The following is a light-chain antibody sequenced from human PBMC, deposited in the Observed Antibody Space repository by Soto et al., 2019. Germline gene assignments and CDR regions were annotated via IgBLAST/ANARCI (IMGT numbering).Light chain of an antibody. CDR2: EVS. V-gene: IGLV2-14*01. CDR1: SSDVGGYNY. Sequence: QSVLTQPASVSGSPGQSIAISCTGTSSDVGGYNYVSWYQQHPGKAPELMMSEVSTRPSGVSDRFTGSKSGNTASLPISGLQAEDEADYYCSSFTSSSTLVFGTGTKVTVL. J-gene: IGLJ1*01. CDR3: SSFTSSSTLV.